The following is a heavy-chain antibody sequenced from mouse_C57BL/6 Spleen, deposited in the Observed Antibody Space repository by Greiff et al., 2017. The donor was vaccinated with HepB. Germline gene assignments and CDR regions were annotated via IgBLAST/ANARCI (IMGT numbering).Heavy chain of an antibody. CDR3: ARGGDYDYDVAMDY. Sequence: VHLVESGAELVKPGASVKLSCKASGYTFTSYWMHWVKQRPGQGLEWIGMIHPNSGSTNYNEKFKSKATLTVDKSSSTAYMQLSSLTSEDSAVYYCARGGDYDYDVAMDYWGQGTSVTVSS. CDR2: IHPNSGST. J-gene: IGHJ4*01. D-gene: IGHD2-4*01. CDR1: GYTFTSYW. V-gene: IGHV1-64*01.